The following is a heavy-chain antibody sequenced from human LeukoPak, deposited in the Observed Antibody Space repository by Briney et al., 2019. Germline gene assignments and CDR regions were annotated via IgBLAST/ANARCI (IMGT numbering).Heavy chain of an antibody. J-gene: IGHJ1*01. V-gene: IGHV4-59*08. CDR1: GAPLSGSC. CDR3: ARQGHDLSYFQL. D-gene: IGHD1-1*01. CDR2: IHYRGTT. Sequence: SEPLSLPYTVSGAPLSGSCWSCTRQPPGKALEWIGFIHYRGTTKYNPSLKSRVTISVDTSRKEFSLKLSSVTAADTAVHFFARQGHDLSYFQLGGQGTVVTVSS.